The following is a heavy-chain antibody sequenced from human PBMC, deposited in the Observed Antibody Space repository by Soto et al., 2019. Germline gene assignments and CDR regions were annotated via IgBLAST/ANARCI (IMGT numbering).Heavy chain of an antibody. CDR1: GYTFTSYA. CDR3: ARGGIIGVAGTLLTDAFDI. V-gene: IGHV1-3*01. Sequence: VASVKVSCKASGYTFTSYAMHWVRQAPGQRLERMGWINAGNGNTKYSQKFQGRVTITRDTSASTAYMELSSLRSEDTAVNYCARGGIIGVAGTLLTDAFDIWGQGTMVTVSS. D-gene: IGHD6-19*01. J-gene: IGHJ3*02. CDR2: INAGNGNT.